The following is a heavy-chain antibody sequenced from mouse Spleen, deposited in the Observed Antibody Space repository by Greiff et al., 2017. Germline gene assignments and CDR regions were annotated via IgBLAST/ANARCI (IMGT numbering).Heavy chain of an antibody. CDR1: GYAFSSSW. D-gene: IGHD1-1*01. CDR2: IYPGDGDT. CDR3: AQDYGSSSFFDY. V-gene: IGHV1-82*01. Sequence: QVQLQQSGPELVKPGASVKISCKASGYAFSSSWMNWVKQRPGKGLEWIGRIYPGDGDTNYNGKFKGKATLTADKSSSTAYMQLSSLTSEDSAVYFCAQDYGSSSFFDYWGQGTTLTVSS. J-gene: IGHJ2*01.